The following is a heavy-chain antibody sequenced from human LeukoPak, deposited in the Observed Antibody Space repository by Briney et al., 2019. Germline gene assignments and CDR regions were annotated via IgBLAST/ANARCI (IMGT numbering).Heavy chain of an antibody. D-gene: IGHD2-2*01. J-gene: IGHJ4*02. CDR1: GGSISSSSYY. CDR2: IYYSGST. Sequence: PSETLSLTCTVSGGSISSSSYYWGWIRQPPGKGLEWIGSIYYSGSTYYNPSLKSRVTISVDMSKNQFSLKLSSVTAADTAVYYCARYCSSTSCHHFDYWGQGTLVTVSS. V-gene: IGHV4-39*07. CDR3: ARYCSSTSCHHFDY.